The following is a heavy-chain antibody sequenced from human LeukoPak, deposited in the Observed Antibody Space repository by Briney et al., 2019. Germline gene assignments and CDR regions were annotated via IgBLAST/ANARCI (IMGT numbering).Heavy chain of an antibody. V-gene: IGHV3-74*01. D-gene: IGHD2-15*01. Sequence: GGSLRLSCAASGFIFSSHWMHWVRQAPGKGLVWVSRIHGDGSNTIYADSVKGRFTFSRDNAKNTLYLQMNSLRVEDTAVYYCARDGSLPDYWGQGTLVTVSS. CDR3: ARDGSLPDY. CDR1: GFIFSSHW. J-gene: IGHJ4*02. CDR2: IHGDGSNT.